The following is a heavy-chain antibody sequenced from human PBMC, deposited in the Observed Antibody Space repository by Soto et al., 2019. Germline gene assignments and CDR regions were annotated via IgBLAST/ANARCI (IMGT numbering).Heavy chain of an antibody. J-gene: IGHJ4*02. CDR2: IYHSGST. Sequence: QLQLQQSGSGLVRPSETLALTCTVSGASISSGHYSWNWLRQTPGKGLEGIGFIYHSGSTSYNPALKNRVNISIDKSDQQFSLRLNSVTAADTAVYFCAKGGIREGLTHLNSWGQGTLVAVSS. D-gene: IGHD3-10*01. V-gene: IGHV4-30-2*01. CDR1: GASISSGHYS. CDR3: AKGGIREGLTHLNS.